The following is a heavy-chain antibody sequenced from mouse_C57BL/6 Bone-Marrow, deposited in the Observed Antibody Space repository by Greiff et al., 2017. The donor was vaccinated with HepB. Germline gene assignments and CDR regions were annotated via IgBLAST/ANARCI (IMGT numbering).Heavy chain of an antibody. Sequence: DVQLQESGAELVRPGASVKLSCTASGFNIKDDYMHWVKQRPEQGLEWIGWIDPENGDTEYASKFQGKATITADTSSNTAYLQLSSLTSEDTAVYYCTTRGFSYYFDYWGQGTTLTVSS. J-gene: IGHJ2*01. V-gene: IGHV14-4*01. CDR3: TTRGFSYYFDY. CDR1: GFNIKDDY. CDR2: IDPENGDT.